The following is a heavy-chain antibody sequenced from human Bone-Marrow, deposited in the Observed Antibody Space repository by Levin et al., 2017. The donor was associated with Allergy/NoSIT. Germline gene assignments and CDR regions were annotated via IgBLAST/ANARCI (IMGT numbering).Heavy chain of an antibody. J-gene: IGHJ4*02. CDR2: ISSSSSYI. CDR3: ATSYGSGWDLYYFDY. Sequence: GESLKISCAASGFTFSSYSMNWVRQAPGKGLEWVSSISSSSSYIYYADSVKGRFTISRDNAKNSLYLQMNSLRAEDTAVYYCATSYGSGWDLYYFDYWGQGTLVTVSS. D-gene: IGHD6-19*01. V-gene: IGHV3-21*01. CDR1: GFTFSSYS.